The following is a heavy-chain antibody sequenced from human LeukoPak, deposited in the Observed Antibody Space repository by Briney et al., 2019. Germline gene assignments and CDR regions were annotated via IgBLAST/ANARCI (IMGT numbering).Heavy chain of an antibody. Sequence: GGSLRLSCAASGFTFSSYSMNWVRQAPGKGLEWVSSISSSSSYIYYADSVKGRFTISRDNAKNSLYLQMNSLRAEDAAVYYCAVTYSSSRYNWFDPWGQGTLVTVSS. J-gene: IGHJ5*02. V-gene: IGHV3-21*01. CDR3: AVTYSSSRYNWFDP. CDR2: ISSSSSYI. D-gene: IGHD6-13*01. CDR1: GFTFSSYS.